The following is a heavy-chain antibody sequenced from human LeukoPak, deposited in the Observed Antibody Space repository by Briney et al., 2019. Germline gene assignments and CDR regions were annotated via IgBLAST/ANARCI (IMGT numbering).Heavy chain of an antibody. CDR2: MNPNSGDT. CDR3: ARGVLVYYYFYRDL. CDR1: RSTFKTYD. Sequence: ASVRVSCKASRSTFKTYDIIWVRQARGQGLEWMGWMNPNSGDTISAETFQARVTMTRNISMNTAYMELSNLKSEDTAIYYCARGVLVYYYFYRDLWGQGTTVTVSS. D-gene: IGHD2-8*02. V-gene: IGHV1-8*01. J-gene: IGHJ6*03.